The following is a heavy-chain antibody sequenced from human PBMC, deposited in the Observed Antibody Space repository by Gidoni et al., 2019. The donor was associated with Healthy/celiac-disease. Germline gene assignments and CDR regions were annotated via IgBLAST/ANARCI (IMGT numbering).Heavy chain of an antibody. CDR3: ARVVGTLGTRRGVVWFDP. V-gene: IGHV4-30-4*01. CDR1: GGSISCGDYY. D-gene: IGHD3-3*01. CDR2: IYYSGST. Sequence: QVQLQESGPGLVKPSQTLSLTCTVSGGSISCGDYYWSWIRQPPGKGLEWIGYIYYSGSTYYNPSLKSRVTISVDTSKNQFSLKLSSVTAADTAVYYCARVVGTLGTRRGVVWFDPWGQGTLVTVSS. J-gene: IGHJ5*02.